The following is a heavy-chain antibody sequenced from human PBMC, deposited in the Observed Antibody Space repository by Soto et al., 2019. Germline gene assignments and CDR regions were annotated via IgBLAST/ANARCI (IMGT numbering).Heavy chain of an antibody. J-gene: IGHJ4*02. CDR3: ARGLDQPPVGLYFDT. V-gene: IGHV1-69*06. D-gene: IGHD2-2*01. CDR1: GGTFNSYL. Sequence: QVQLVQSGAEVKNPGSSVKVSCKTSGGTFNSYLIDWVRQAPGQGLEWMGGIIPAFGTAKYAQKFQGRVTMTADKSTTTAYMELRTLTSEYTAVYYCARGLDQPPVGLYFDTWGQGTLVTVSS. CDR2: IIPAFGTA.